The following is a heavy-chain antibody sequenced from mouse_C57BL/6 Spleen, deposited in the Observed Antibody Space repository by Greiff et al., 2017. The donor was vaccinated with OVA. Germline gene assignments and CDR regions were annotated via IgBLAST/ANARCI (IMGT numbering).Heavy chain of an antibody. D-gene: IGHD2-5*01. CDR1: GYTFTSYW. V-gene: IGHV1-55*01. CDR3: ARSEVLSNYAWFAY. CDR2: IYPGSGST. J-gene: IGHJ3*01. Sequence: VQLQQPGAELVKPGASVKMSCKASGYTFTSYWITWVKQRPGQGLEWIGDIYPGSGSTNYNEKFKSKATLTVDTSSSTAYMQLSSLTSEDSAVYYCARSEVLSNYAWFAYWGQGTLVTVSA.